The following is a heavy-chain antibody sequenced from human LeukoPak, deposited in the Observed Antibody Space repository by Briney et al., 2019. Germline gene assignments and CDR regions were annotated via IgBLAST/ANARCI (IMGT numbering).Heavy chain of an antibody. CDR1: GDSVSSNNAA. J-gene: IGHJ4*02. Sequence: SQTLSLTCAISGDSVSSNNAAWNWIRQSPSRGLEWLGGTYYRSKWYNDYALSVKSRIIINSDTSKNQFSLQLNSVTPEGTAMYYCARTAASRVAWDYWGQGTLVTVSS. CDR2: TYYRSKWYN. D-gene: IGHD5-12*01. V-gene: IGHV6-1*01. CDR3: ARTAASRVAWDY.